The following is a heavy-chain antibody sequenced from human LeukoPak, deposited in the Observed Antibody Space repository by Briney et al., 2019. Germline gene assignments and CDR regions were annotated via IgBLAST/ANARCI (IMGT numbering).Heavy chain of an antibody. CDR3: AGTGDKGPIDY. CDR1: RFTLSTYW. Sequence: GGSLRLSCAASRFTLSTYWMSWVRQAPGKGLEWVAHIKQDGSQEYYVDSVKGRFTISRDSAKNSLYLQMNSLRAEDTAVYYCAGTGDKGPIDYWGQGTLATVSS. D-gene: IGHD1-14*01. CDR2: IKQDGSQE. J-gene: IGHJ4*02. V-gene: IGHV3-7*01.